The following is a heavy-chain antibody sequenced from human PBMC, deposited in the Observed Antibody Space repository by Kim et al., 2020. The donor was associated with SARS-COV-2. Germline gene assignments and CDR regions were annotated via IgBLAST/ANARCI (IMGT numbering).Heavy chain of an antibody. Sequence: SRKSRVTTSVDTSKNRFSLRLSSVTAADTAVYYCARVIAVAGARHSWFDPWGQGTLVTVSS. CDR3: ARVIAVAGARHSWFDP. J-gene: IGHJ5*02. D-gene: IGHD6-19*01. V-gene: IGHV4-59*01.